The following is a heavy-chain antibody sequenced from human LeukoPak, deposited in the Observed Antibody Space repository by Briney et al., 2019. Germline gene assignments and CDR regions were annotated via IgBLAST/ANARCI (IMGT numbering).Heavy chain of an antibody. Sequence: SHTLSLTCTVSAGSISPFYCRWIPQSPHKGLVCIGNISYSGSTNYKPSLTSRVTLSLDTPKKQYSLYLSSVTPPHTPMYYCARHFSGFDHWGQGAQVTVSS. J-gene: IGHJ4*02. CDR2: ISYSGST. D-gene: IGHD2-8*02. V-gene: IGHV4-59*08. CDR1: AGSISPFY. CDR3: ARHFSGFDH.